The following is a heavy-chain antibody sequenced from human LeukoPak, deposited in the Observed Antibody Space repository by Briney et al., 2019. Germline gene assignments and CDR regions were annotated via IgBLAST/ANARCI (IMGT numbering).Heavy chain of an antibody. CDR3: ARFRSSYDILTGQALDAFDI. Sequence: SETLSLTCTVSGCSISSYYWSWLRHPPGKGLEGIGYINYSGSTNYNPSLKSRVTISVDTSKNQFSLKLSSVTAADTAVYYCARFRSSYDILTGQALDAFDIWGQGTMVTVSS. CDR2: INYSGST. J-gene: IGHJ3*02. CDR1: GCSISSYY. D-gene: IGHD3-9*01. V-gene: IGHV4-59*01.